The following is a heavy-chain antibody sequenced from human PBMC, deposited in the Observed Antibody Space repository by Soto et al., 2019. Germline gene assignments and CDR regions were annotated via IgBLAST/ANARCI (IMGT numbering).Heavy chain of an antibody. CDR3: AREGCRGTTVTKCAFDI. D-gene: IGHD4-17*01. V-gene: IGHV3-33*01. CDR2: IWYDGSNK. J-gene: IGHJ3*02. Sequence: GGSLRLSCAASGFTFSSYGMHWVRQAPGKGLEWVAVIWYDGSNKYYADSVKGRFTISRDNSKNTLYLQMNSLRAEDTAVYYCAREGCRGTTVTKCAFDIWGQGTMVTVSS. CDR1: GFTFSSYG.